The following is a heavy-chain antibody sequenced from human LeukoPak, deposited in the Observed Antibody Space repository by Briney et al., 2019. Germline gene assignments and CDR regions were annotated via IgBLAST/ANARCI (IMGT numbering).Heavy chain of an antibody. CDR2: ISGSGGST. CDR1: GFTFSSYA. J-gene: IGHJ4*02. V-gene: IGHV3-23*01. CDR3: AKSLAGDYSNYLFDY. Sequence: GGFLRLSCAASGFTFSSYAMSWVRQAPGKGLEWVSAISGSGGSTYYADSVKGRFTISRDNSKNTLYLQMNSLRAEDTAVYYCAKSLAGDYSNYLFDYWGQGTLVTVSS. D-gene: IGHD4-11*01.